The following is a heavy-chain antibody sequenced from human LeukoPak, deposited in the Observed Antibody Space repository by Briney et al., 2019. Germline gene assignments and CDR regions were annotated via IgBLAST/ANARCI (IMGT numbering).Heavy chain of an antibody. CDR3: ARAGSGSYRPFDY. V-gene: IGHV3-21*01. D-gene: IGHD1-26*01. Sequence: KSGGSLRLSCAASGFTFSSYSMNWVRQAPGKGLEWVSSISSSSSYIYYADSVKGRFTISRDNAKNSLYLQMNSLRAEDTAVYYCARAGSGSYRPFDYWGQGTLVTVSS. J-gene: IGHJ4*02. CDR1: GFTFSSYS. CDR2: ISSSSSYI.